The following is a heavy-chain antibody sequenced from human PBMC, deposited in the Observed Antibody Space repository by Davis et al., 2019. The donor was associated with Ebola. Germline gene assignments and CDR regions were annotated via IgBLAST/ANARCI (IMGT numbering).Heavy chain of an antibody. CDR3: AGRSGD. CDR1: GGTFSSIA. Sequence: AASVKVSCKVSGGTFSSIAINWVRQAPGQGFEWMGGIIPMFGVPTYAQEFQGRVAISADESTNTVYMKLSSLTSKDKAVYYCAGRSGDWGQGTLVTVSS. V-gene: IGHV1-69*13. J-gene: IGHJ4*02. CDR2: IIPMFGVP.